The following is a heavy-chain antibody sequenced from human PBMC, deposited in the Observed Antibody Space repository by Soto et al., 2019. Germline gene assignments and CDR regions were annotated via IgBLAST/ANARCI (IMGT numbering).Heavy chain of an antibody. Sequence: GESLKISCKVSGYSFTSYWIGWVRQMPGKGLEWMGIIYPGDSDTRYSPSFQGQVTISADKSISTAYLQWSSLKASDTAMYYCARLWLAAAGTVTTFDYWGQGTLVTVSS. CDR2: IYPGDSDT. D-gene: IGHD6-13*01. J-gene: IGHJ4*02. V-gene: IGHV5-51*01. CDR3: ARLWLAAAGTVTTFDY. CDR1: GYSFTSYW.